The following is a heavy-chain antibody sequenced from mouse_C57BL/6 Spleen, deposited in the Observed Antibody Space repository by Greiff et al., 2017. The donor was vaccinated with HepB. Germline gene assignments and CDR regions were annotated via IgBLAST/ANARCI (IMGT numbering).Heavy chain of an antibody. CDR1: GFTFSSYG. J-gene: IGHJ4*01. V-gene: IGHV5-6*01. D-gene: IGHD1-1*01. CDR3: ARHDYYGSSLYYYAMDY. Sequence: EVMLVESGGDLVKPGGSLKLSCAASGFTFSSYGMSWVRQTPDKRLEWVATISSGGSYTYYPDSVKGRFTISRDNAKNTLYLQMSSLKSEDTAMYYCARHDYYGSSLYYYAMDYWGQGTSVTVSS. CDR2: ISSGGSYT.